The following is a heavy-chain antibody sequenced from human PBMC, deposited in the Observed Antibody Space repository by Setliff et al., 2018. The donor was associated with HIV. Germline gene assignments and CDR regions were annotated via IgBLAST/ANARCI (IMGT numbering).Heavy chain of an antibody. D-gene: IGHD6-13*01. J-gene: IGHJ6*03. V-gene: IGHV1-18*01. Sequence: GASVKVSCKASGYTFTSYGISWVRQAPGQGLEWMGWISAYNGNTNYTQKLQGRVTVTTDTSTSTAYMELRSLRSDDTAVYYCAREWGGYSSSKAGYYYFMDVWGKETTVTVSS. CDR2: ISAYNGNT. CDR1: GYTFTSYG. CDR3: AREWGGYSSSKAGYYYFMDV.